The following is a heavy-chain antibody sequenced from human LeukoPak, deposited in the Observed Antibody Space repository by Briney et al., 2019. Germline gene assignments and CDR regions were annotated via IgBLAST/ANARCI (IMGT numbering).Heavy chain of an antibody. D-gene: IGHD6-13*01. CDR3: ARDRLMAAAGTP. V-gene: IGHV3-15*01. J-gene: IGHJ5*02. CDR2: IKSKIDGGTT. CDR1: GFTFSNAW. Sequence: GGSLRLSCAASGFTFSNAWMSWVRQAPGKGLEWVGRIKSKIDGGTTDYAAPVKGRFTISRDDSKNTLYLQMNSLRAEDTAVYYCARDRLMAAAGTPWGQGTLVTVSS.